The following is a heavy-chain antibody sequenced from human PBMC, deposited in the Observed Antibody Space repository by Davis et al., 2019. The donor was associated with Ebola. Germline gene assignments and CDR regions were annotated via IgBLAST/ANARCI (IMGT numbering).Heavy chain of an antibody. CDR3: ARHPHFDY. V-gene: IGHV3-7*01. Sequence: PGGSLRLSCAASGFTFSSYGMHWVRQAPGKGPEWVANIKQDGSESHYVDSVEGRFTISRDNAKNSLYLQMNSLRAEDTAMYYCARHPHFDYWGQGTLVTVSS. CDR2: IKQDGSES. CDR1: GFTFSSYG. J-gene: IGHJ4*02.